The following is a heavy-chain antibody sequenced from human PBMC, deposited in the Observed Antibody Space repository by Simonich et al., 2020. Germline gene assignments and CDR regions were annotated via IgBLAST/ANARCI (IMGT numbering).Heavy chain of an antibody. CDR1: GYTFPGYY. D-gene: IGHD7-27*01. V-gene: IGHV1-2*02. CDR2: SKPNSGGT. Sequence: QVQLVQSGAEVKKPGASVKVSCKASGYTFPGYYMHWVRQAPGQGLEWVGGSKPNSGGTNYAQKVQGRVTMTRDTSISTAYMELSRLRSDDTAVYYCARGRLTGDKGAFDIWGQGTMVTVSS. J-gene: IGHJ3*02. CDR3: ARGRLTGDKGAFDI.